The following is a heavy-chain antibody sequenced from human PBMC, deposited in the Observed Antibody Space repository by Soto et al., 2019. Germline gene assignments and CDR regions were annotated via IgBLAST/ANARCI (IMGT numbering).Heavy chain of an antibody. CDR3: ARDFDFAFDY. Sequence: GGSLRLSCAASGFTFSYYSMNWVRQAPGKGLEWVSYINISSSTIYYADSVRGRFTISRDNAKNSLFLQMNSLRDEDTAIYYCARDFDFAFDYWGQGTLVTVSS. CDR1: GFTFSYYS. CDR2: INISSSTI. V-gene: IGHV3-48*02. J-gene: IGHJ4*02.